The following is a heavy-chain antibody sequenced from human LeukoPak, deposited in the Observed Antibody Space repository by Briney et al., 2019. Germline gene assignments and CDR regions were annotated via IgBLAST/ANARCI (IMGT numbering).Heavy chain of an antibody. V-gene: IGHV4-59*01. D-gene: IGHD4-17*01. J-gene: IGHJ4*02. CDR1: GASFTSYY. CDR2: ISYTGST. Sequence: SETLSLTCTVSGASFTSYYWTWIRQPPGKGLESTGFISYTGSTNYNPSLKSRVTISVDTSKSQFFLDLTSVTAADTAVYYCATYDYGDFSLDSWGQGALVTVSS. CDR3: ATYDYGDFSLDS.